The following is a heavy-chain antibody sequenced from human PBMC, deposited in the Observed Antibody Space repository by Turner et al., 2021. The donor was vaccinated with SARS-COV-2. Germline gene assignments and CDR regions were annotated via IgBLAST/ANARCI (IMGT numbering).Heavy chain of an antibody. D-gene: IGHD2-15*01. J-gene: IGHJ4*02. V-gene: IGHV3-30*18. CDR2: ISDDGSKK. Sequence: QVHLVGSGGGVVHPGRSLDLLCSAFGFNVRRYGMHWVRQAPGKGLEWVAVISDDGSKKSNAESGKGRFTIARDNSKNSLYLKMNSQKAEDTAVYYCAKSGGIYCSGGNCYSSYFDYWGQGTLVTVSS. CDR3: AKSGGIYCSGGNCYSSYFDY. CDR1: GFNVRRYG.